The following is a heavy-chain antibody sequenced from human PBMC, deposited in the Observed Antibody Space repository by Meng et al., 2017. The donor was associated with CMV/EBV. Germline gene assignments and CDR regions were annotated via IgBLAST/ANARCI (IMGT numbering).Heavy chain of an antibody. Sequence: ASLKVSCKASGYTFTGSYMHWVRQAPGQGLEWMGWINPNSGGTNYAQKFQGRVTMTRDTSISTAYMELSRLRSDDTAVYYCARDRVVRIVGDTTDWFDPWGQGTLVTVSS. V-gene: IGHV1-2*02. CDR2: INPNSGGT. D-gene: IGHD1-26*01. CDR3: ARDRVVRIVGDTTDWFDP. CDR1: GYTFTGSY. J-gene: IGHJ5*02.